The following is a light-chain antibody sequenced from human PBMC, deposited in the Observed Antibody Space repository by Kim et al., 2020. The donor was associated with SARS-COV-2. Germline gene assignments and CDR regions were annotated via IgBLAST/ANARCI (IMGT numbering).Light chain of an antibody. J-gene: IGLJ1*01. V-gene: IGLV1-40*01. CDR1: SSNIGAGYD. CDR2: GNS. CDR3: QSYDSSLSGYV. Sequence: RVTTSCTGGSSNIGAGYDVHWYQQLPGTAPKLLIYGNSNRPSGVPDRFSGSKSGTSASLAITGLQAEDEADYYCQSYDSSLSGYVFRTGTKVTVL.